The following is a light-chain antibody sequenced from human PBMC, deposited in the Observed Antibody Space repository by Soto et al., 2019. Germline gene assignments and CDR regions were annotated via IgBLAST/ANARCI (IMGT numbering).Light chain of an antibody. CDR3: NSYALSNPYV. V-gene: IGLV2-8*01. Sequence: QSALTQPPSASGAPGQSVTISCTGTKNNIGVYYYVSWYQHHPGKAPRLIIYEVVQRPSGVPDRVSGSKSGNTASLTVSGVQDEDEADYCCNSYALSNPYVFGSGTKLTVL. CDR1: KNNIGVYYY. CDR2: EVV. J-gene: IGLJ1*01.